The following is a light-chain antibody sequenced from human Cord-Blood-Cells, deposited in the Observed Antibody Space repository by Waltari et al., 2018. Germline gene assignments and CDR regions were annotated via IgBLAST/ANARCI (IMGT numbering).Light chain of an antibody. J-gene: IGLJ2*01. V-gene: IGLV2-11*01. Sequence: QSALTQPRSVSGSPGQSITISCPGTSSSVGGYNYVSWYQQHPGRAPKLMIYDVNKRPSGVPDRFSGSKSGNTASLTISGLQAEDEADYYCCSYAGSYTFVVFGGGTKLTVL. CDR1: SSSVGGYNY. CDR2: DVN. CDR3: CSYAGSYTFVV.